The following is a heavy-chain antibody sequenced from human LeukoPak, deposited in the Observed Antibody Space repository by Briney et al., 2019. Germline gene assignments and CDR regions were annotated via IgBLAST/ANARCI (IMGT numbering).Heavy chain of an antibody. D-gene: IGHD2-21*01. CDR1: GFTFSSYS. CDR2: ISSSSSYI. CDR3: ARGVVGYAFDI. Sequence: GGSLRLSCAASGFTFSSYSMNWVRQAPGKGLEWVSSISSSSSYIYYADSVKGRFTISRDNAKNSLYLQMNSLRAEDTAVYYRARGVVGYAFDIWGQGTMVTVSS. V-gene: IGHV3-21*01. J-gene: IGHJ3*02.